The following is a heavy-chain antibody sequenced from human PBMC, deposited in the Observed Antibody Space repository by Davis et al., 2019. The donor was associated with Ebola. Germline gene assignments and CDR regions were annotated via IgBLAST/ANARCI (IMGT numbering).Heavy chain of an antibody. CDR2: VGTMFYSGYS. CDR1: GFTFSSYSMN. D-gene: IGHD5-24*01. CDR3: ARHVVGRVAGGTIDH. J-gene: IGHJ4*02. V-gene: IGHV4-39*01. Sequence: ESLKISCAASGFTFSSYSMNWVRQAPGKGLEWVGSVGTMFYSGYSHYNPSLNSRVSISLDTSKNHFTLRLGSVTAADTAVYYCARHVVGRVAGGTIDHWGQGTLVTVSS.